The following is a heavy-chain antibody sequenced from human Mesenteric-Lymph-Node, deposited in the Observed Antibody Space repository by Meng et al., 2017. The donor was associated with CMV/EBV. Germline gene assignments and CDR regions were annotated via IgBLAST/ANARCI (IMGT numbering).Heavy chain of an antibody. J-gene: IGHJ4*02. V-gene: IGHV3-21*01. CDR1: GFTFSAYW. D-gene: IGHD6-19*01. CDR2: ISSSSSYI. Sequence: GESLKISCAASGFTFSAYWMSWVRQAPGKGLEWVSSISSSSSYIYYADSVKGRFTISRDNAKNSLFLQMNSLRAEDTAVYYCARLGWDGWGQGTLVTVSS. CDR3: ARLGWDG.